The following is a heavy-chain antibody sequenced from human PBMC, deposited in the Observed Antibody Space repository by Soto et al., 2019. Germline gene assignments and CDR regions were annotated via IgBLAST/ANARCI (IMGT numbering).Heavy chain of an antibody. CDR1: GVTFSDYY. V-gene: IGHV3-11*01. CDR3: ARGLGSGWHKVGDY. D-gene: IGHD6-19*01. Sequence: PGGSLRLSCAASGVTFSDYYMSWIRQAPGKGLEWVSYISSSGSTIFYADSVKGRFTISRDNAKNPLYLQMNSLRAEDTAVYYCARGLGSGWHKVGDYWGQGPLVTVSS. CDR2: ISSSGSTI. J-gene: IGHJ4*02.